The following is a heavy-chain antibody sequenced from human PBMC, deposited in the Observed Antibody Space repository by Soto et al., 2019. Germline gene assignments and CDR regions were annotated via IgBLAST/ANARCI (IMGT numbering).Heavy chain of an antibody. CDR1: GGSISSYY. D-gene: IGHD3-9*01. CDR3: ARTAGYYDILTGYSYYFDY. V-gene: IGHV4-59*01. J-gene: IGHJ4*02. Sequence: SETLSLTCTVSGGSISSYYWSWIRQPPGKGLEWIGYIYYSGSTNYNPSLKSRVTISVDTSKNQFSLKLSSVTAADTAVYYCARTAGYYDILTGYSYYFDYWVQGTLVTVSS. CDR2: IYYSGST.